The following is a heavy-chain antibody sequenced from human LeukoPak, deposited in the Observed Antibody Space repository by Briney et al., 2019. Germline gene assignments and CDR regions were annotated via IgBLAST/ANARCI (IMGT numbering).Heavy chain of an antibody. J-gene: IGHJ4*02. CDR2: INHSGST. CDR3: ARHRRYCSSTSCSDSGYDDY. D-gene: IGHD2-2*01. Sequence: SETLSLTCAVYGGSFSGYYWSWIRQPPGKGLEWTGEINHSGSTNYNPSLKSRVTISVDTSKNQFSLKLSSVTAADTAVYYCARHRRYCSSTSCSDSGYDDYWGQGTLVTVSS. CDR1: GGSFSGYY. V-gene: IGHV4-34*01.